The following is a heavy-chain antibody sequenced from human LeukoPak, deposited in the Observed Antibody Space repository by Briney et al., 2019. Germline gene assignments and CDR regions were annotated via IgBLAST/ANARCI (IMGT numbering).Heavy chain of an antibody. Sequence: ASVKVSCKASGGTFSGYAISWVRQAPGQGLEWMGWISAYNGNTNYAQKLQGRVTMTTDTSTSTAYMELRSLRSDDTAVYYCASVNEWELMMLDYWGQGTLVTVSS. J-gene: IGHJ4*02. V-gene: IGHV1-18*01. CDR2: ISAYNGNT. CDR1: GGTFSGYA. CDR3: ASVNEWELMMLDY. D-gene: IGHD1-26*01.